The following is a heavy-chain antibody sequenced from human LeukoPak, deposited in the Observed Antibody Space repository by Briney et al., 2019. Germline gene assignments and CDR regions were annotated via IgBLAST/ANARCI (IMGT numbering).Heavy chain of an antibody. CDR1: GGSISSYY. V-gene: IGHV4-59*01. CDR3: ARDTGTGPYYFDY. Sequence: PSETLSLTCTVSGGSISSYYWSWIRQPPGKGLEWIGYIYYSGSTNYNPSLKSRVTISVDTSKNQSSLKLSSVTAADTAVYYCARDTGTGPYYFDYWGQGTLVTVSS. J-gene: IGHJ4*02. CDR2: IYYSGST. D-gene: IGHD4-17*01.